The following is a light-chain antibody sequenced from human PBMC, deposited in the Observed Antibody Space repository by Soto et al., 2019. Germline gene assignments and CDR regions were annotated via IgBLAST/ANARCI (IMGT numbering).Light chain of an antibody. V-gene: IGLV2-8*01. CDR3: SSYAGSNNFEV. Sequence: QSVLTQPPSASGSPGQSVTISCTGTSSDVGGYNYVSWYQQHPGKAPKLMSYEVSKRPSGVPDRFSGSKSGNTASLTVSGLQAEDEADYYCSSYAGSNNFEVFGTGTKLTVL. CDR1: SSDVGGYNY. CDR2: EVS. J-gene: IGLJ1*01.